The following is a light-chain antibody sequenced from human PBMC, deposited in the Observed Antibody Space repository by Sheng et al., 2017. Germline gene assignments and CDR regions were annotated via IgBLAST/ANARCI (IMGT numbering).Light chain of an antibody. CDR1: QSINSY. Sequence: EIVLTQSPATLSLSPGERATLSCRASQSINSYLAWYQQKPGQAPRLLIYDASNRATGIPARFSGSGSGTDFTLTISSLEPEDFVVYYCQQRSSWPYTFGQGTKLEIK. CDR2: DAS. J-gene: IGKJ2*01. CDR3: QQRSSWPYT. V-gene: IGKV3-11*01.